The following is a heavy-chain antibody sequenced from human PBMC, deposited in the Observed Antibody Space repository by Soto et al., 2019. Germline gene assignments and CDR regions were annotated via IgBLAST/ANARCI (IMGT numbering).Heavy chain of an antibody. J-gene: IGHJ4*02. CDR3: AKDSPDYYDSSGYPYFDY. CDR1: GFTFSSYG. D-gene: IGHD3-22*01. CDR2: ISYDGSNK. V-gene: IGHV3-30*18. Sequence: QVQLVESGGGVVQPGRSLRLSCAASGFTFSSYGMHWVRQAPGKGLEWVAVISYDGSNKYYADSVKGRFTISRDNSKNTLYLQMNSLRAEDTAVYYCAKDSPDYYDSSGYPYFDYWGQGTLVTVSS.